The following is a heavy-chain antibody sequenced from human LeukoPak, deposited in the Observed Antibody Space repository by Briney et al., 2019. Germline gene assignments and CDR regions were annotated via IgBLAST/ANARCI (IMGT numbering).Heavy chain of an antibody. D-gene: IGHD6-19*01. CDR3: ARDQGIAVAGYYYYYGMDV. J-gene: IGHJ6*02. V-gene: IGHV3-53*01. CDR1: GFTVSSNY. CDR2: IYSGGST. Sequence: GGSLRLSCAASGFTVSSNYMSWVRQAPGKGLEWVSVIYSGGSTYYADSVKGRFTISRDNSKNTLYLQMNSLRAEDTAVYYCARDQGIAVAGYYYYYGMDVWGQGTTVTVSS.